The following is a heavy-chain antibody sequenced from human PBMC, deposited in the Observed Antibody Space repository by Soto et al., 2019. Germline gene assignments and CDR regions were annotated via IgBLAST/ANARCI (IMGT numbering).Heavy chain of an antibody. CDR3: ARHSIYDLAWFDP. CDR1: GGSISSSSYY. J-gene: IGHJ5*02. CDR2: IYYSGST. Sequence: SETLSLTCTVSGGSISSSSYYWGWIRQPPGKGLEWIGSIYYSGSTYYNPSLKSRVTISVDTSKNQFSLKLSSVTAADTAVYYCARHSIYDLAWFDPWGQGTLVTVSS. D-gene: IGHD3-3*01. V-gene: IGHV4-39*01.